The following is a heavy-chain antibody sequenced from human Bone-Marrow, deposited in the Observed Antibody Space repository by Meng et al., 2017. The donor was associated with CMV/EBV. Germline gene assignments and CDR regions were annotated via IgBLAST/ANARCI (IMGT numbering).Heavy chain of an antibody. Sequence: QVQLRQLGAVLLKPSEPLSLTCAVYGGSFSGYYWSWIRQPPGKGLEWIGEINHSGSTNYNPSLKSRVTISVDTSKNQFSLKLSSVTAADTAAYYCAREGHNSSGWSRWGQGTLVTVSS. CDR3: AREGHNSSGWSR. J-gene: IGHJ4*02. D-gene: IGHD6-19*01. CDR2: INHSGST. CDR1: GGSFSGYY. V-gene: IGHV4-34*01.